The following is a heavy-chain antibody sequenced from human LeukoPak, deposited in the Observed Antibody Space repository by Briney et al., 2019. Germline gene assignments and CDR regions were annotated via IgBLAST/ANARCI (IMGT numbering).Heavy chain of an antibody. V-gene: IGHV3-9*01. D-gene: IGHD5-12*01. J-gene: IGHJ4*02. Sequence: TGGSLRLSCAASGFTFSGFAMHWVRQAPGKGLGWVSGISWDSGAIGYADSVKGRFTISRDNAKNSLYLQMNSLRPEDTALYSCAKDFRGNHYFDYWGQGTLVTVSS. CDR1: GFTFSGFA. CDR3: AKDFRGNHYFDY. CDR2: ISWDSGAI.